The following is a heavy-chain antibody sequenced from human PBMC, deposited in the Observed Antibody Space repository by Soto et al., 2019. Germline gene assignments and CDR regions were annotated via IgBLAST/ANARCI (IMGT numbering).Heavy chain of an antibody. D-gene: IGHD5-18*01. Sequence: EMQLVESGGNLVQPGRSLRLSCAASGFTFDDYAMHWVRQAPGKGLEWVSGISWNSGRIGYADSVKGRFTISRDNAKNSLYLQMNSLGADDTALYYCAKDIGPYNYGYYHYYGTDVWGHGTTVTVSS. J-gene: IGHJ6*02. CDR3: AKDIGPYNYGYYHYYGTDV. CDR2: ISWNSGRI. CDR1: GFTFDDYA. V-gene: IGHV3-9*01.